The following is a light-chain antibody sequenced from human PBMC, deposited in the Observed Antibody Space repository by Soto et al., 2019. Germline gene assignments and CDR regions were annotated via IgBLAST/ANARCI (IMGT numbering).Light chain of an antibody. Sequence: EIVLTQSPATLSLSPGERATLSCRASQSVSSYLAWYQQKPGQAPRLLIYDASNRATGIPARFSGSGSGTDLTLTISSLEPEGFALYYCQQRSNWPPWTFGQGTKVEIK. V-gene: IGKV3-11*01. CDR3: QQRSNWPPWT. CDR2: DAS. CDR1: QSVSSY. J-gene: IGKJ1*01.